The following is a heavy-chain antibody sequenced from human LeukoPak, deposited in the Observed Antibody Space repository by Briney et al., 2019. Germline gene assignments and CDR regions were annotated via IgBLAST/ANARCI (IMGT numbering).Heavy chain of an antibody. D-gene: IGHD4-17*01. CDR2: ISGSGDSR. Sequence: GGSLRLSCAASGFTFSSCAMSWVRQAPGKGLEWVSLISGSGDSRYYADSVKGRFTISRDNAKNTLWLQMDSLRAEDTAVYYCAKGVTTVRIYYHGMDVWGQGTTVTVSS. CDR1: GFTFSSCA. J-gene: IGHJ6*02. CDR3: AKGVTTVRIYYHGMDV. V-gene: IGHV3-23*01.